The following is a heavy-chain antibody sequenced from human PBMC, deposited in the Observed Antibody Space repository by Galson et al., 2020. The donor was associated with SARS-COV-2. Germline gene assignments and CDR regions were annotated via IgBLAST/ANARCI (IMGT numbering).Heavy chain of an antibody. CDR2: VCTSASS. CDR3: ARGRLQHCTGTGCYDFDY. CDR1: GGSMSDYY. J-gene: IGHJ4*02. Sequence: SETLSLTCTVSGGSMSDYYWNWIRQTAERGLEWIGRVCTSASSQYNPSLNSRITMSLDTSNHQFSLELTSVTAADTAVYYCARGRLQHCTGTGCYDFDYWGQGLLVTVSS. V-gene: IGHV4-4*07. D-gene: IGHD2-8*02.